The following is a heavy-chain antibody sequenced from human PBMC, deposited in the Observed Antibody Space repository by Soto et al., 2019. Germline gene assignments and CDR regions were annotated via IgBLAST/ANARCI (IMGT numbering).Heavy chain of an antibody. Sequence: SVGSLRLSCASSVFTFSSYAMSCVRHSPGKWLEWVSAISGGSTYYADSVKGRFTISRDNSKNTLYLQMNSLRAEDTAVYYCAKLTVTGNYYYYGMEVWGQGTTVSVSS. CDR1: VFTFSSYA. CDR3: AKLTVTGNYYYYGMEV. D-gene: IGHD4-17*01. CDR2: ISGGST. J-gene: IGHJ6*01. V-gene: IGHV3-23*01.